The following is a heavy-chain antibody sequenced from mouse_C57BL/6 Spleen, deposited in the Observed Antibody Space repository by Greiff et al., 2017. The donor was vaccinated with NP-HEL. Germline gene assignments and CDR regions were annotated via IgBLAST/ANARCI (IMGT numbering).Heavy chain of an antibody. V-gene: IGHV5-12*01. CDR2: ISNGGGST. Sequence: DVKLVESGGGLVQPGGSLKLSCAASGFTFSDYYMYWVRQTPEKRLEWVAYISNGGGSTYYPDTVKGRFTISRDNAKNTLYLQMSRLKSEDTAMYYCARQRTGTDYFDYWGQGTTLTVSS. D-gene: IGHD4-1*01. J-gene: IGHJ2*01. CDR1: GFTFSDYY. CDR3: ARQRTGTDYFDY.